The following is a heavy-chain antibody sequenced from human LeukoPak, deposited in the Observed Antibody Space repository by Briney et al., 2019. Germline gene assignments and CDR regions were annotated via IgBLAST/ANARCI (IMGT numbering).Heavy chain of an antibody. V-gene: IGHV4-39*07. Sequence: PSETLSLTCTVSGGSISSSSYYWGWIRQPPGKGLEWIGSIYYSESTYYNPSLKSRVTISVDTSKNQFSLKLSSVTAADTAVYYCARDQTYSGSGIYTYFDYWGQGILVTVSS. J-gene: IGHJ4*02. D-gene: IGHD3-10*01. CDR1: GGSISSSSYY. CDR2: IYYSEST. CDR3: ARDQTYSGSGIYTYFDY.